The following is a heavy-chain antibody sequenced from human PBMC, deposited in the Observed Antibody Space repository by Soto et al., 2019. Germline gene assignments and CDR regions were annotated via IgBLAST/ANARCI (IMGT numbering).Heavy chain of an antibody. CDR2: IVVGSGNT. Sequence: QMQLVQSGPEVKKPGTSVKVSCKASGFTFTHSAMQWVRQARGQSLEWIGWIVVGSGNTNYAPKFQKRDNITWYMPKFTAYMELSSLRSEDTDVYYCAAEYYYGGSDPRGRIDWGQVTLVTVSS. V-gene: IGHV1-58*02. D-gene: IGHD3-22*01. CDR1: GFTFTHSA. CDR3: AAEYYYGGSDPRGRID. J-gene: IGHJ4*02.